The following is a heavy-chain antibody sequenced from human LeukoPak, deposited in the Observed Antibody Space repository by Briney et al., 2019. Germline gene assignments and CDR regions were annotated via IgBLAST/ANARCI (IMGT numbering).Heavy chain of an antibody. CDR1: GGSISSDY. V-gene: IGHV4-59*01. Sequence: SETLSLTCSVSGGSISSDYWSWIRQPPGKGLEWIGYIYYTGSTNYNPSLKSRVTISLAASKTQFSLKLSSVTPADTAVYYCARVSVVYGMDVWGQGTTVTVSS. J-gene: IGHJ6*02. CDR2: IYYTGST. CDR3: ARVSVVYGMDV.